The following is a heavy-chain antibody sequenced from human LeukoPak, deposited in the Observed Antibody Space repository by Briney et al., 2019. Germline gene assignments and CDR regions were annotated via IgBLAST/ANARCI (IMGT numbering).Heavy chain of an antibody. Sequence: PSGTLSLTCAVSGGSISSSNWWSWVRQPPGKGLEWIGEIYHSGSTNYNPSLKSRLTISVDTSKNQFSLKLSSVTAADTAVYYCARLYGSGSYYNYWGQGTLVTVSS. CDR3: ARLYGSGSYYNY. J-gene: IGHJ4*02. D-gene: IGHD3-10*01. CDR1: GGSISSSNW. CDR2: IYHSGST. V-gene: IGHV4-4*02.